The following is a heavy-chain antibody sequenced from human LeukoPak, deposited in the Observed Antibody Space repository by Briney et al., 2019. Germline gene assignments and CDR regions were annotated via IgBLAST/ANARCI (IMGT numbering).Heavy chain of an antibody. CDR3: ARSVSATLWSGYYIDY. CDR1: GGSISSYY. D-gene: IGHD3-3*01. V-gene: IGHV4-4*07. CDR2: IYTSGST. Sequence: SETLSLTCTVSGGSISSYYWSWIRQPAGKGLEWIGRIYTSGSTNYNPSLKSRVTMSVDTSKNQFSLKLSSVTAADTAVYYRARSVSATLWSGYYIDYWGQGTLVTVSS. J-gene: IGHJ4*02.